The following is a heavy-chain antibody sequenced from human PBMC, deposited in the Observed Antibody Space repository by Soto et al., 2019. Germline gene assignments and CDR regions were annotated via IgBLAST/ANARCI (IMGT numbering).Heavy chain of an antibody. CDR2: ISSSSAVI. CDR1: GFSFSTYS. V-gene: IGHV3-48*02. J-gene: IGHJ3*02. CDR3: ARSTYYFDSSGYHDAFAI. Sequence: GGSLRLSCAASGFSFSTYSMNWVRQTPGKGLEWVSYISSSSAVIYYADSVRGRFTISRDNAKNSLFLQMNSLRDEDTAVFYCARSTYYFDSSGYHDAFAICGQGTMVTVSS. D-gene: IGHD3-22*01.